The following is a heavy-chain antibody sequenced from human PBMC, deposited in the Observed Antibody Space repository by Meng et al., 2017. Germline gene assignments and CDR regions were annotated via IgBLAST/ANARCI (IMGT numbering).Heavy chain of an antibody. CDR2: IIPIFGTA. V-gene: IGHV1-69*01. Sequence: QGQLVHAGAEVKKTGSSVKVFCKASGGTFSSYDISWVRQAPGQGLEWMGGIIPIFGTANYAQKFQGRVTITADESTSTAYMELSSLRSEDTAVYYCAREGPCGGDCSGFGYWGQGTLVTVSS. D-gene: IGHD2-21*02. CDR3: AREGPCGGDCSGFGY. CDR1: GGTFSSYD. J-gene: IGHJ4*02.